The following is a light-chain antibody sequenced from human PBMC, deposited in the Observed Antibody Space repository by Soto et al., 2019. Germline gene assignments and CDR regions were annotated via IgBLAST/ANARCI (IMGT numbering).Light chain of an antibody. CDR3: SSYPSDNRDYV. CDR2: EVS. V-gene: IGLV2-14*01. J-gene: IGLJ1*01. CDR1: SSDVGAYTS. Sequence: QSALTQPASVSGSPGQSISISCTGSSSDVGAYTSVSWYQQHPGNAPKLLIYEVSNRPSGVSRRFSGSKSGNTASLTISGLQAEDECHYYCSSYPSDNRDYVFGTGTTVTVL.